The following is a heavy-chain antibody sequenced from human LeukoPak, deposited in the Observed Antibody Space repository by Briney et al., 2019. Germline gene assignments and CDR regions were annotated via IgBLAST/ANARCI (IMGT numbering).Heavy chain of an antibody. J-gene: IGHJ4*02. V-gene: IGHV4-34*01. CDR3: ARLGLYTGSWHRYYYFDY. Sequence: KPSETLSLTCGVHGGSFNDYSWTWIRQSPGKGLEWIGEINHSGSATYNPSLQSRFTMSVDASKNQFSLRLSSVTAADTAVYYCARLGLYTGSWHRYYYFDYWGQGTLVTVSS. CDR1: GGSFNDYS. CDR2: INHSGSA. D-gene: IGHD6-13*01.